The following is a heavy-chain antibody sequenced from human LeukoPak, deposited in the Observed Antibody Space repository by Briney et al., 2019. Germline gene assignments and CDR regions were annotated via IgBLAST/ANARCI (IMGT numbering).Heavy chain of an antibody. V-gene: IGHV4-61*01. D-gene: IGHD2-2*01. Sequence: SETLSLTCTVSGYSISSGYYWGWIRQPPGKGLEWIGYIYYSGSTNYNPSLKSRVTISVDTSKNQFSLKLSSVTAADTAVYYCAREVCSSTSCHPPNWFDPWGQGTLVTVSS. CDR2: IYYSGST. CDR1: GYSISSGYY. J-gene: IGHJ5*02. CDR3: AREVCSSTSCHPPNWFDP.